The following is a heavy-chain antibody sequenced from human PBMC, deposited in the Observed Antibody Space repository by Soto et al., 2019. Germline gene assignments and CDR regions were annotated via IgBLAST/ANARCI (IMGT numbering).Heavy chain of an antibody. CDR1: GFTFSSYA. J-gene: IGHJ6*03. V-gene: IGHV3-23*01. D-gene: IGHD1-7*01. CDR3: AKALELRYYYYYMDV. Sequence: GGSLRLSCAASGFTFSSYAMSWVRQAPGKGLEWVSAISGSGGSTYYADSVKGRFTISRDNSKNTLYLQMNSLRAEDTAVYYCAKALELRYYYYYMDVWGKGTTVTVSS. CDR2: ISGSGGST.